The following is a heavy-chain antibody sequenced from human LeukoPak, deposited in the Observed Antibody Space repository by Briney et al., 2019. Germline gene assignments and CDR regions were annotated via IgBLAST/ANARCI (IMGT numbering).Heavy chain of an antibody. CDR3: ARDRRIAVAGRGAGGFDY. J-gene: IGHJ4*02. V-gene: IGHV1-18*01. Sequence: ASVKVSCKASGYTFTSYGISWVRQASGQGLEWMGWISAYNGNTNYAQKLQGRVTMTTDTSTSTAYMELRSLRSDDTAVYYCARDRRIAVAGRGAGGFDYWGQGTLVTVSS. CDR2: ISAYNGNT. D-gene: IGHD6-19*01. CDR1: GYTFTSYG.